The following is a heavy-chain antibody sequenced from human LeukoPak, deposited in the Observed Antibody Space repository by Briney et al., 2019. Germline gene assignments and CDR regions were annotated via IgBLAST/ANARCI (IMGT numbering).Heavy chain of an antibody. J-gene: IGHJ5*02. CDR1: GYTFTSYW. CDR3: ARLTTIFGVVITNWFDP. CDR2: IYPGDSDT. Sequence: GESLRISCQGSGYTFTSYWIGWVRQLPGKGLEWMGIIYPGDSDTRYSPSFQGQVTISADKSISTAYLQWSSLKASDTAMYYCARLTTIFGVVITNWFDPWGQGTLVTVSS. V-gene: IGHV5-51*01. D-gene: IGHD3-3*01.